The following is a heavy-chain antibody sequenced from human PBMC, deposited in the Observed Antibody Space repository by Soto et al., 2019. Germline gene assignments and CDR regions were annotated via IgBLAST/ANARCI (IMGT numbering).Heavy chain of an antibody. V-gene: IGHV4-4*07. CDR3: ARVSFYYDTSGYAVAWFDP. J-gene: IGHJ5*02. D-gene: IGHD3-22*01. CDR2: VYTSGTT. Sequence: SETLSLTCTVSGDSINSYWWSWIRQSAGKGLEWIGRVYTSGTTNYNPSLKSRVIISVDTSRNQFSLKMSFVTAADTAIYYCARVSFYYDTSGYAVAWFDPWGQGTLVTVSS. CDR1: GDSINSYW.